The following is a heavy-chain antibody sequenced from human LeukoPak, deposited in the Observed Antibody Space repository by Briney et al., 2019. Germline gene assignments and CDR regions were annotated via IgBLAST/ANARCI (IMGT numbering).Heavy chain of an antibody. D-gene: IGHD3-9*01. CDR2: IYTDNSDV. CDR3: AIFQEYHDILTGYFTF. V-gene: IGHV5-51*01. Sequence: GESLKISCKASGYSFTNYWIVWVRQMPGKGLEWMGIIYTDNSDVRYSPSFRGRVTISADKSVNPVYLQWSSVKASDTAMYYCAIFQEYHDILTGYFTFWVQGTLVTVCS. CDR1: GYSFTNYW. J-gene: IGHJ4*02.